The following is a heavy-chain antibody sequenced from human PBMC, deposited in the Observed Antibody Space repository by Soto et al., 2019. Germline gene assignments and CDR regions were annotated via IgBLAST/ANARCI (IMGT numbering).Heavy chain of an antibody. D-gene: IGHD3-9*01. CDR2: IKKDGPEK. V-gene: IGHV3-7*03. CDR1: GFTFSGYW. J-gene: IGHJ4*02. Sequence: GSLRLSCAASGFTFSGYWMTWVRQAPGKGLEWVADIKKDGPEKYYVDSLKGRFTISRDNAKKSVYLQMNGLTVEDTAVYRCARGPSYSDYSNDWFFDSWGQGALVTVSS. CDR3: ARGPSYSDYSNDWFFDS.